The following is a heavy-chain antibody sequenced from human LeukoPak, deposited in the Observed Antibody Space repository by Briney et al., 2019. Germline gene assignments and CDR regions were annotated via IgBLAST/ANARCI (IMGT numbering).Heavy chain of an antibody. CDR2: ISAYNGNT. Sequence: ASVKVSCKASGYTFTSYGISWVRQAPGQGLEWMGWISAYNGNTNYAQKFQGRVTITADESTSTAYMELSSLRSEDTAVYYCAGAPPDYYDSSGYYYVHWGQGTLVTVSS. CDR1: GYTFTSYG. D-gene: IGHD3-22*01. V-gene: IGHV1-18*01. CDR3: AGAPPDYYDSSGYYYVH. J-gene: IGHJ4*02.